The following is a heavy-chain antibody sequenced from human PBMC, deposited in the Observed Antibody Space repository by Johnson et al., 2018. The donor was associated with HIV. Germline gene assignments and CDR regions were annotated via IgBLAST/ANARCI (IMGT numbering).Heavy chain of an antibody. CDR1: GFTFSSYG. J-gene: IGHJ3*02. Sequence: QVQLVESGGGVVQPGRSLRLSCAASGFTFSSYGMHWVRQAPGKWLEWVAVISYDGSNQYCADSVKGRFTISRDNSNKTVYLQMNSLGPEDTAVYYCARDGSQLADAFDIWGQGTMVTVSS. CDR3: ARDGSQLADAFDI. CDR2: ISYDGSNQ. V-gene: IGHV3-30*03. D-gene: IGHD6-6*01.